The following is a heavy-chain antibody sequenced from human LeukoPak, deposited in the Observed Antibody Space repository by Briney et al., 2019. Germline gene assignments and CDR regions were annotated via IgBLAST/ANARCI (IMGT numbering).Heavy chain of an antibody. Sequence: PGGSLRLSCAASGFTFSSYSMDWVRQAPGKGLEWVSSISSSSSYIYYADSVKGRFTISRDNAKNSLYLQMNSLRAEDTAVYYCARSPAPSAQRGIAVAGDNWFDPWGQGTLVTVSS. CDR1: GFTFSSYS. CDR3: ARSPAPSAQRGIAVAGDNWFDP. J-gene: IGHJ5*02. CDR2: ISSSSSYI. V-gene: IGHV3-21*01. D-gene: IGHD6-19*01.